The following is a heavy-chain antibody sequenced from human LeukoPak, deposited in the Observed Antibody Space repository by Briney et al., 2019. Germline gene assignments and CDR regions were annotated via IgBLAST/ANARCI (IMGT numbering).Heavy chain of an antibody. Sequence: SETLSLTCTVSGGSISSYYWSWIRQPPGKGLEWIGYIDYSGSTIHNPSLKSRVTISVNTSKNQFSLQLTSVTAADTAAYYCARSGGLYTSTWYFHRWGQGTLVTVSS. J-gene: IGHJ1*01. D-gene: IGHD6-13*01. V-gene: IGHV4-59*01. CDR1: GGSISSYY. CDR2: IDYSGST. CDR3: ARSGGLYTSTWYFHR.